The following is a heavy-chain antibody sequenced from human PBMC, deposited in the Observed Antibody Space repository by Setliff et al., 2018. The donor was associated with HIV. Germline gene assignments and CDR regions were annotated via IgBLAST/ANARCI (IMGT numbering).Heavy chain of an antibody. CDR3: ARLSSRSHPNFDY. J-gene: IGHJ4*02. CDR1: GGSFSGYY. V-gene: IGHV4-34*01. D-gene: IGHD6-13*01. Sequence: SETLSLTCAVYGGSFSGYYWNWIRQPPGKGLEWVGEINLIGRTNYNPSLKSRVTISLDTSKNQFSLKLSSVTAADTAVYYCARLSSRSHPNFDYWGQGTLVTVSS. CDR2: INLIGRT.